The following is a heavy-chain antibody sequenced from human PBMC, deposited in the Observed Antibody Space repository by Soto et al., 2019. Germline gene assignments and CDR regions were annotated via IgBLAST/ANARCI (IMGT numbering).Heavy chain of an antibody. Sequence: WGSLRLSCEASGFSFIDYYMACIRHRPGEGPQWIAFVNPEGTSVFYPDSVKGRFTIARENARNSLSLHMTSLRVEDTATYYCARDRAMATMTFDSWGQGSQVTVSS. CDR1: GFSFIDYY. D-gene: IGHD2-21*02. CDR3: ARDRAMATMTFDS. CDR2: VNPEGTSV. V-gene: IGHV3-11*01. J-gene: IGHJ4*02.